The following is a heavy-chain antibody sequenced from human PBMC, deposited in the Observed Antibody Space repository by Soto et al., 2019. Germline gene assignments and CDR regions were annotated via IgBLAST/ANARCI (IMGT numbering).Heavy chain of an antibody. CDR3: ARSSSSSSGYYYYYGMDV. V-gene: IGHV1-18*01. CDR1: GYTFTSYG. CDR2: ISAYNGNT. J-gene: IGHJ6*02. D-gene: IGHD6-6*01. Sequence: ASVKVSCKASGYTFTSYGISWVRQAPGQGLEWMGWISAYNGNTNYAQKLQGRVTMTTDTSTSTVYMELSSLRSEDTAVYYCARSSSSSSGYYYYYGMDVWGQGTTVTVSS.